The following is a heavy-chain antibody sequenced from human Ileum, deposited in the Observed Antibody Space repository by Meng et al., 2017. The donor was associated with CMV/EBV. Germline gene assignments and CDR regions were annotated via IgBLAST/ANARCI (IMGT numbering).Heavy chain of an antibody. CDR2: INPSSGGT. Sequence: ASVKVSCKASGYAFTGYYLHWVRQAPGQGLEWMGWINPSSGGTNFAQKFQDRVTLTRDTSISTAYMEVPSLRSDDTAVYYCAKDDDRAAFAIWGQGTRVTVSS. J-gene: IGHJ3*02. V-gene: IGHV1-2*02. D-gene: IGHD3-9*01. CDR1: GYAFTGYY. CDR3: AKDDDRAAFAI.